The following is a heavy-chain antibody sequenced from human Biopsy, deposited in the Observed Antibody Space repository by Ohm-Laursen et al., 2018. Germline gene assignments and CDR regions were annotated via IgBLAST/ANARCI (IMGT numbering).Heavy chain of an antibody. V-gene: IGHV4-38-2*01. CDR1: GYSVTNDYY. CDR3: ARVAGGYAYYYGMDV. Sequence: SDTLSLTCAVSGYSVTNDYYWGWIRQPPGKGLEWIGNIYYDGITYYNPSLKSRVAMSVDTSKNQFSLRLTSVTAADTAVYYCARVAGGYAYYYGMDVWGQGTTVIVSS. J-gene: IGHJ6*02. CDR2: IYYDGIT. D-gene: IGHD5-12*01.